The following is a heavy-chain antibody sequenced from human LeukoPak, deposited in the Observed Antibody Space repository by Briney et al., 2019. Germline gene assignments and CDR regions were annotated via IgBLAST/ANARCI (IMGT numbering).Heavy chain of an antibody. J-gene: IGHJ3*02. CDR2: IKRDGSEK. D-gene: IGHD3-10*01. CDR3: ARARDYGSGKANAFDI. Sequence: GGSLRLSCAASGFTFSSYWMSWVRQAPGKGLEWVANIKRDGSEKYYVDSVKGRFTISRDNADNSLYLQMNSLRAEDTAFYYCARARDYGSGKANAFDIWGQGTMVTVSS. V-gene: IGHV3-7*05. CDR1: GFTFSSYW.